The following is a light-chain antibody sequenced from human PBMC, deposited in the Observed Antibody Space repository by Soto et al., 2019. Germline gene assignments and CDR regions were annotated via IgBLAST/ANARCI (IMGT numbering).Light chain of an antibody. V-gene: IGKV1-39*01. Sequence: DIQVTQSPSSLSASVGDRVTITCLASQSISSYLNWYQQKPGKAPKLLIYAASSLQSGVPSGFSGSGSGTDFTLTISSLQPEDFATYYCQQSYSTPRTFGPGTKVDIK. CDR3: QQSYSTPRT. CDR1: QSISSY. J-gene: IGKJ3*01. CDR2: AAS.